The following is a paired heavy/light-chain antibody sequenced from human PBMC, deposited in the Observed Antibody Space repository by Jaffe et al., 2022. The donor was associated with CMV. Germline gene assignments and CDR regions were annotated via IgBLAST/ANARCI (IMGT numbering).Heavy chain of an antibody. CDR3: ARSPAEYYDFWSGSSYYYYYMDV. D-gene: IGHD3-3*01. J-gene: IGHJ6*03. V-gene: IGHV4-59*13. CDR2: ISHSGST. Sequence: QVQLQESGPGLAKPSETLSLTCTVSTDSFRGFYWSWIRQPPGKGLEWIGYISHSGSTNYNPSLENRVTISLDMSENQFSLNLYSVTAADTAVYYCARSPAEYYDFWSGSSYYYYYMDVWGKGTAVTVSS. CDR1: TDSFRGFY.
Light chain of an antibody. CDR2: GAS. CDR3: QQGNSFPYT. J-gene: IGKJ2*01. Sequence: DIQMTQSPSSVSASVGDRVTITCRASQDISSWLAWYQQRPGKAPNLLIYGASTLQSGVPSRFSGSGSGTDFTLTISSLQPEDFATYYCQQGNSFPYTFGQGTKLEIK. V-gene: IGKV1-12*01. CDR1: QDISSW.